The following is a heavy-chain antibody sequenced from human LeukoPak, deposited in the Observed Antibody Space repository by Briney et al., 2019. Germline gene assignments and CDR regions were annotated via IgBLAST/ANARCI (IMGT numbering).Heavy chain of an antibody. CDR2: ISSSGST. CDR1: GDSISSGDYY. Sequence: SETLSLTCTVSGDSISSGDYYWSWIRQPAGKGLEWIGRISSSGSTNYNPSLKSRVTISVDTSKNQFSLKLSSVTAADTAVYYCARDAAPRTLALINIVWFDPWGQGTLVTVSS. J-gene: IGHJ5*02. D-gene: IGHD2/OR15-2a*01. V-gene: IGHV4-61*02. CDR3: ARDAAPRTLALINIVWFDP.